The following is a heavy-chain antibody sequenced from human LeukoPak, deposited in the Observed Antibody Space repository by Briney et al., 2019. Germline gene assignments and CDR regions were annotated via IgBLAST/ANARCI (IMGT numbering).Heavy chain of an antibody. CDR1: GGSLSGYY. CDR3: ARAYYYDSRPAIDY. V-gene: IGHV4-34*01. J-gene: IGHJ4*02. D-gene: IGHD3-22*01. CDR2: INHRGGT. Sequence: SETLSLTCGVYGGSLSGYYWNWIRQPPGIGLEWIGEINHRGGTGYNPSLKSRVTMSVDTSKNVFSLKLTSVTAAETAVYYCARAYYYDSRPAIDYWGQGILVTVSS.